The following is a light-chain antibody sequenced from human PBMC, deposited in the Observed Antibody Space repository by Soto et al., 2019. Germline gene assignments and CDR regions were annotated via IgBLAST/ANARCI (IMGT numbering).Light chain of an antibody. CDR3: QQYGSSPRT. V-gene: IGKV3-20*01. J-gene: IGKJ1*01. Sequence: EIVMTQSPGTLSVSPGERATLSCRASQSVSSNLAWYQQKPGQAPRLLIYGASSRATGIPDRFSGSGSGTDFTLTISRLEPEDFAVYYCQQYGSSPRTFGQGTRWIS. CDR1: QSVSSN. CDR2: GAS.